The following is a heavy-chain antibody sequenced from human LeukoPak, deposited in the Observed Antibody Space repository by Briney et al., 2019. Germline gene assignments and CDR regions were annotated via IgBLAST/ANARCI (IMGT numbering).Heavy chain of an antibody. J-gene: IGHJ4*02. V-gene: IGHV4-34*01. Sequence: SETLSLTCAVYGGSFSGYYWSWIRQPPGKGLEWIGEINHSGSTNYNPSLKSRVTISVDTSKNQFSLKLSSVTAADTAVYYCARRTHTAMVTIFDYWGRGTLVTVSS. CDR3: ARRTHTAMVTIFDY. CDR1: GGSFSGYY. CDR2: INHSGST. D-gene: IGHD5-18*01.